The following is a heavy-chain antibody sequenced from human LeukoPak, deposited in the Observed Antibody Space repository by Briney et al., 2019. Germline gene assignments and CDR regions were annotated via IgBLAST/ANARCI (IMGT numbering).Heavy chain of an antibody. CDR1: GGSFSGYY. Sequence: PSETLSLTCAVYGGSFSGYYWSWIRQPPGKGLEWIGEINHSGSTNYNPSLKSRVTISVDTSKNQLSLKLSSVTAADTAVYYCARGVRRDYYYMDVWGKGTTVTVSS. CDR2: INHSGST. V-gene: IGHV4-34*01. J-gene: IGHJ6*03. CDR3: ARGVRRDYYYMDV.